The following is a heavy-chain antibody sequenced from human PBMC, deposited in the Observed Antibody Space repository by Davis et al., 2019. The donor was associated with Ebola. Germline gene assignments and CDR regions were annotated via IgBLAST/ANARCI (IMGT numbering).Heavy chain of an antibody. CDR2: ISSDGSST. Sequence: GESLKISCAASGFTFSNYWMHWVRQPQVNGLVWVSSISSDGSSTSYADSVKGRFNISRDNAKNTLYLQKNGLRVEDTAVYYCAREMATTNDAFDIWGQGTMVSVSS. V-gene: IGHV3-74*01. J-gene: IGHJ3*02. CDR3: AREMATTNDAFDI. CDR1: GFTFSNYW. D-gene: IGHD5-24*01.